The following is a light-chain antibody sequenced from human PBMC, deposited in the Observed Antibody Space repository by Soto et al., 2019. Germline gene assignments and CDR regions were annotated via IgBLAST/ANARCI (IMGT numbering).Light chain of an antibody. Sequence: EIVLTQSPGTLSLSPGERATLSCRASQSVSSSYLAWYQQKPGQAPRLLIYGASSRATGIPDRFSGSGSGTDFTLTISRLEPEDFAVYYCQQYGISLQFTFGPGTKVDIK. J-gene: IGKJ3*01. CDR1: QSVSSSY. V-gene: IGKV3-20*01. CDR2: GAS. CDR3: QQYGISLQFT.